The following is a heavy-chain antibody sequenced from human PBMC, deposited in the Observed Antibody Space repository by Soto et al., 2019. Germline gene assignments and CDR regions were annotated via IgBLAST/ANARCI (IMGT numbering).Heavy chain of an antibody. D-gene: IGHD4-17*01. CDR3: ARARTTVVTSWYFDY. CDR2: IYHSGST. Sequence: SETLSLTCAVSGGSISSGGYSWSWIRQPPGKGLEWIGYIYHSGSTYYNPSLKSRVTISVDRSKNQFSLKLSSVTAADTAVYYCARARTTVVTSWYFDYWGQGTLVTVSS. J-gene: IGHJ4*02. CDR1: GGSISSGGYS. V-gene: IGHV4-30-2*01.